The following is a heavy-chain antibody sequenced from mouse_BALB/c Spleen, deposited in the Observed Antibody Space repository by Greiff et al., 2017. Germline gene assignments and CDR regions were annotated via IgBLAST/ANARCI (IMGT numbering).Heavy chain of an antibody. V-gene: IGHV1-54*01. CDR1: GYAFTNYL. CDR3: ARSFTTVVEDYFDY. Sequence: VQLQQSGAELVRPGTSVKVSCKASGYAFTNYLIEWVKQRPGQGLEWIGVINPGSGGTNYNEKFKGKATLTADKSSSTAYMQLSSLTSDDSAVYFCARSFTTVVEDYFDYWGQGTTLTVSS. D-gene: IGHD1-1*01. J-gene: IGHJ2*01. CDR2: INPGSGGT.